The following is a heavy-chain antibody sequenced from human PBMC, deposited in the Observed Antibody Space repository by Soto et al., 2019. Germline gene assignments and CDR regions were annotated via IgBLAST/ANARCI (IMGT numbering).Heavy chain of an antibody. CDR3: ASQRSLCSGGTCYSLDY. CDR1: GDSISSNY. J-gene: IGHJ4*02. CDR2: ISNSGYT. D-gene: IGHD2-15*01. Sequence: PSETLSLTCTVSGDSISSNYWSWIRQPPGKGLEWIGYISNSGYTNYNPSLKSRVTISVDTSKNQFSLKLGSVTAADTAVYYCASQRSLCSGGTCYSLDYWGQGALVTVSS. V-gene: IGHV4-59*01.